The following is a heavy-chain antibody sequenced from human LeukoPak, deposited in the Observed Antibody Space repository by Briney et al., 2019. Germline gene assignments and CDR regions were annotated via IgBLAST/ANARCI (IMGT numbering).Heavy chain of an antibody. CDR3: TRGIAMTTLNALDI. V-gene: IGHV3-30*04. J-gene: IGHJ3*02. CDR2: ISYDGSNE. Sequence: GRSLRLSCAASGITFRSYAMHWVRQAPGKGLEWVAVISYDGSNENYADSVKGRFTISRDKSKNTLYLQMNTLRPEDTAMYYCTRGIAMTTLNALDIWGQGTMVTVSS. D-gene: IGHD1-1*01. CDR1: GITFRSYA.